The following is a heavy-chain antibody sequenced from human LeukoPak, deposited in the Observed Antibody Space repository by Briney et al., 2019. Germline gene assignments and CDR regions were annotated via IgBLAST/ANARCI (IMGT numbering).Heavy chain of an antibody. Sequence: GGSLRLSCAASGFTFSSYWMSWVRQAPGKGLEWVANIKQDGSEKYYVDSVKGRFTISRDNAKNSLYLQMNGLRAEDTAVYYCARRIWSGQLIYYYYYYMDVWGKGTTVTVSS. J-gene: IGHJ6*03. D-gene: IGHD3-3*01. V-gene: IGHV3-7*01. CDR2: IKQDGSEK. CDR1: GFTFSSYW. CDR3: ARRIWSGQLIYYYYYYMDV.